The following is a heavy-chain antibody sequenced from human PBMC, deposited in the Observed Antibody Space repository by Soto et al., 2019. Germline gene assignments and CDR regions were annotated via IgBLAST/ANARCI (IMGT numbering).Heavy chain of an antibody. CDR2: IIPTLGTP. D-gene: IGHD3-3*01. CDR1: GGTFSTHA. Sequence: QVQLVQSGAEVKKPESSVKVSCKASGGTFSTHAISWVRQAPGQGLEWLGGIIPTLGTPNYAQKYQGRVTVTADEYTSTVYMELSRLTSEDTAVYYCARAAFRSGYYGYYYGMDVWGQGTAVNV. J-gene: IGHJ6*02. CDR3: ARAAFRSGYYGYYYGMDV. V-gene: IGHV1-69*01.